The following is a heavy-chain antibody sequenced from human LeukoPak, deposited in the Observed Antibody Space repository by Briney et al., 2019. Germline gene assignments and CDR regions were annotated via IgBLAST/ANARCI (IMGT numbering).Heavy chain of an antibody. CDR3: ARVRYYYDSSPAFDY. CDR2: ISAYNGNT. CDR1: GYTFTSYG. Sequence: ASVKVSCKASGYTFTSYGISWVRQAPGQGLEWMGWISAYNGNTNYAQKLQGRVTMTTDTSTSTAYMELRSLRSDDTAVYYCARVRYYYDSSPAFDYWGQGTLVTVSS. D-gene: IGHD3-22*01. J-gene: IGHJ4*02. V-gene: IGHV1-18*01.